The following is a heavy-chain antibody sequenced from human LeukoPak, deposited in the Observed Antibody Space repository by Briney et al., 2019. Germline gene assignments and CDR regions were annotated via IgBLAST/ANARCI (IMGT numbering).Heavy chain of an antibody. D-gene: IGHD2-21*02. CDR2: INWNGGST. CDR1: GFTFDDYG. J-gene: IGHJ4*02. Sequence: PGGSLRLSCAVSGFTFDDYGVSWVRQAPGKGLEWVSGINWNGGSTGYADSVKGRFTISRDNAKKSVYLKMNSLRGEDTALYYCARDYCGGDCYPFDYWGQGTLVTASS. CDR3: ARDYCGGDCYPFDY. V-gene: IGHV3-20*04.